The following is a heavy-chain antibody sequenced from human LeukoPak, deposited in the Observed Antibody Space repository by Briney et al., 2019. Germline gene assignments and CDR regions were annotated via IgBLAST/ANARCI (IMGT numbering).Heavy chain of an antibody. J-gene: IGHJ4*02. CDR1: GFTLSSFW. V-gene: IGHV3-7*04. CDR2: IKQDGSEK. D-gene: IGHD3-9*01. Sequence: GGSLRLSCAASGFTLSSFWMNWVRQAPGKGLKWVANIKQDGSEKYYVDSVKGRFTISRDNAKNTLYLKMNSLRAEDTAVYYFSRPDDILTGYNAPFDFWGQGTLVTVSS. CDR3: SRPDDILTGYNAPFDF.